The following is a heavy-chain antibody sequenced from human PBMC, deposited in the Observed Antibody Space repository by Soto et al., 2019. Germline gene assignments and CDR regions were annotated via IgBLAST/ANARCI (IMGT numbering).Heavy chain of an antibody. J-gene: IGHJ4*02. CDR1: GFTLWNYA. CDR2: IGGRGSST. V-gene: IGHV3-23*01. Sequence: GSLRLSCAASGFTLWNYALSWVRQAPGKGLEWVSAIGGRGSSTYYIDPVKGRFTISRDNSKNTLYLQMNSLRAEDTAVYYCAKDFGSSWGGQGTLVTVSS. CDR3: AKDFGSSW. D-gene: IGHD6-13*01.